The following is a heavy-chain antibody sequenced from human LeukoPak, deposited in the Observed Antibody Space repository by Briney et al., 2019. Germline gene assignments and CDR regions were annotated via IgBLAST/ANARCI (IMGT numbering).Heavy chain of an antibody. Sequence: GGSLRLSCAASGFTFSSYAMSWVRQAPGKGLDWVSSISGSGGSTYYADSVKGRFTISRDNSKNTLYLQMNSLRAEDTAVYYCAKLTSGSGSSALFDYWGQGTLVTVSS. CDR1: GFTFSSYA. CDR3: AKLTSGSGSSALFDY. V-gene: IGHV3-23*01. D-gene: IGHD3-10*01. J-gene: IGHJ4*02. CDR2: ISGSGGST.